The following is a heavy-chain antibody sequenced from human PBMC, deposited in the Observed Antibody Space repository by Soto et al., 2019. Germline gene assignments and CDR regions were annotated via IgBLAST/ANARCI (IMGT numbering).Heavy chain of an antibody. CDR1: GYRFSKYW. Sequence: PGASLKISCKGSGYRFSKYWSGWVRQIPDKGLEWMGIIYPDDSDTRYSPSFQGQVTISADKAISTAYLQWSSLKASDTAMYYCARHEADCSPTSCYSEIIDCWGQGTLVTVSS. J-gene: IGHJ4*02. D-gene: IGHD2-2*01. CDR3: ARHEADCSPTSCYSEIIDC. V-gene: IGHV5-51*01. CDR2: IYPDDSDT.